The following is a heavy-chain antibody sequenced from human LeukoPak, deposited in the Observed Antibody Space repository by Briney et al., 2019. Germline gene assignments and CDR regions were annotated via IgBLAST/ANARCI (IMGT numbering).Heavy chain of an antibody. CDR3: ARDHSGSCDY. V-gene: IGHV3-74*01. D-gene: IGHD1-26*01. Sequence: GGSLRLSCAASGFTFSSYWMHWVRQAPEKGLVWVSRINSDGSSTSYADSVKGRFTISRDNAKNTLYLQMNSLRAEDTAVYYCARDHSGSCDYWGQGTLVTVSS. CDR1: GFTFSSYW. CDR2: INSDGSST. J-gene: IGHJ4*02.